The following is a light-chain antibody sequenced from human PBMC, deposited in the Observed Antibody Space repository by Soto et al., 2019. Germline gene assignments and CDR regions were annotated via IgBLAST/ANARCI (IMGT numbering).Light chain of an antibody. Sequence: EIVMTQSPATLSVSPGERATLSCRASQSVSSYLAWYQQKPGQAPRLLIYDASNRATGIPARFSGSGSGTEFTLTISSLQSEDFAVYYCQQYNNWPPAFGQGTKVDNK. CDR1: QSVSSY. V-gene: IGKV3D-15*01. J-gene: IGKJ1*01. CDR3: QQYNNWPPA. CDR2: DAS.